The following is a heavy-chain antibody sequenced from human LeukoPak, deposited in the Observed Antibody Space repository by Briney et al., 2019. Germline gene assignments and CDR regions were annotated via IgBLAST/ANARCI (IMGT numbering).Heavy chain of an antibody. D-gene: IGHD3-10*01. Sequence: GGSLRLSCAASGFTVSTNYMSWVRQAPGKGLEWVSIIYSGDRTDYADSLKGRFTISRDTSKNTLYLQMSSLRAEDTAVYYCASDVRKKGLWSWGRGTLVTVSS. V-gene: IGHV3-66*01. CDR2: IYSGDRT. CDR3: ASDVRKKGLWS. J-gene: IGHJ4*02. CDR1: GFTVSTNY.